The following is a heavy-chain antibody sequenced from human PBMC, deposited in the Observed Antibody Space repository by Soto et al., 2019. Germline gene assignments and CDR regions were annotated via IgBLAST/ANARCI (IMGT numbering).Heavy chain of an antibody. J-gene: IGHJ6*02. CDR3: VSTGIYGVVKYGMDV. V-gene: IGHV3-48*02. Sequence: GGSLRLSCAASGFTFSSYSMNWVRQAPGKGLEWVSYISSSSSTIYYADSVKGRFTISRDNAKNSLYLQMNSLRDEDTAVYYCVSTGIYGVVKYGMDVWGQGTTVTVSS. D-gene: IGHD3-3*01. CDR1: GFTFSSYS. CDR2: ISSSSSTI.